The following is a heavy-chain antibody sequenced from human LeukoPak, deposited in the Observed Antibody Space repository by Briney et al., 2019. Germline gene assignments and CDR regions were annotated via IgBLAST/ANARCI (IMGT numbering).Heavy chain of an antibody. Sequence: PSETLSLTCTVSSGSISSYYWSWIRQPPGKGLEWIGYIYYSGSTNYNPSLKSRVTISVDTSKNQFSLKLSSVTAADTAVYYCARQAPYPTFYFDYWGQGTLVTVSS. CDR3: ARQAPYPTFYFDY. V-gene: IGHV4-59*08. CDR2: IYYSGST. J-gene: IGHJ4*02. CDR1: SGSISSYY. D-gene: IGHD3-16*01.